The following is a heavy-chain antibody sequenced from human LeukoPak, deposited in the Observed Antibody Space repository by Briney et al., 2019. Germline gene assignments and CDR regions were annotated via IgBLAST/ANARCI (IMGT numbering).Heavy chain of an antibody. CDR1: GGSISSSNW. J-gene: IGHJ4*02. V-gene: IGHV4-4*02. CDR3: ARLGYSYGYIDY. D-gene: IGHD5-18*01. Sequence: TLSLTCAVSGGSISSSNWWSWVRQPPGKGLEWIGEIYHSGSTNYNPSLKSRVTISVDASKNQFSLKLSSVTAADTAVYYCARLGYSYGYIDYWGQGTLVTVSS. CDR2: IYHSGST.